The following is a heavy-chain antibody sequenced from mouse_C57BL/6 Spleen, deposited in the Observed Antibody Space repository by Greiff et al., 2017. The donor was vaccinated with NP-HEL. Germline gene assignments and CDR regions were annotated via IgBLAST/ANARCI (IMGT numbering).Heavy chain of an antibody. D-gene: IGHD2-5*01. CDR1: GYTFTSYW. J-gene: IGHJ4*01. V-gene: IGHV1-69*01. CDR3: ARSYSNGFYAMDY. CDR2: IDPSDSYT. Sequence: QVQLQQPGAELVMPGASVKLSCKASGYTFTSYWMHWVKQRPGQGLEWIGEIDPSDSYTNYNQKFKGKSTLTVDKSSSTAYMQHSSLTSEDSAVYYCARSYSNGFYAMDYWGQGTSVTVSS.